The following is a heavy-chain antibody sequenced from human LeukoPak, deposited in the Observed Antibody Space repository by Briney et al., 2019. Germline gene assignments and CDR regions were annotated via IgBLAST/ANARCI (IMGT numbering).Heavy chain of an antibody. CDR3: ARVWVYDSSGYPFDY. J-gene: IGHJ4*02. Sequence: GSSVKVSCKASGGTFSSYAISWVRQAPGQGLEWMGGIIPIFGTANYAQKFQGRVTITTDESTSTAYMELRSLRSDDTAVYYCARVWVYDSSGYPFDYWGQGTLVTVSS. D-gene: IGHD3-22*01. V-gene: IGHV1-69*05. CDR2: IIPIFGTA. CDR1: GGTFSSYA.